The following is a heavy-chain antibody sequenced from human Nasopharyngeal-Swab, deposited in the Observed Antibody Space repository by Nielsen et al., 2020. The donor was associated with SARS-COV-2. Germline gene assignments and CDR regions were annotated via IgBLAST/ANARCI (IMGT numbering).Heavy chain of an antibody. D-gene: IGHD3-10*01. CDR2: IRYDGSNK. Sequence: GGSLRLSCAASGFTFSSYGMHWVRQAPGKGPEWVAFIRYDGSNKYYADSVKGRFTISRDNSKNTLYLQMNSLRAEDTAVYYCAKDRVIYGSGYYYMDVRGKGTTVTVSS. CDR1: GFTFSSYG. V-gene: IGHV3-30*02. J-gene: IGHJ6*03. CDR3: AKDRVIYGSGYYYMDV.